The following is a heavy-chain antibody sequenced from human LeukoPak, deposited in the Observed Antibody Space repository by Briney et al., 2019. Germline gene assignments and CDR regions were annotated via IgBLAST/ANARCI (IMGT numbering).Heavy chain of an antibody. V-gene: IGHV4-59*01. D-gene: IGHD2-2*01. J-gene: IGHJ4*02. Sequence: PSETLSLTCTVSGGSISSYYWSWIRQPPGKGLEWIGYIYYSGSTNYNPSVKSRVTISVDTSKNQFSLKLSSVTAADTAVYYCARDLMPYFAYWGQGTLVTVSS. CDR1: GGSISSYY. CDR3: ARDLMPYFAY. CDR2: IYYSGST.